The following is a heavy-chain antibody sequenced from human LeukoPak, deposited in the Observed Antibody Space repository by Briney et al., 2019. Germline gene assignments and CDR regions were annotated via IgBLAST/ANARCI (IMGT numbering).Heavy chain of an antibody. J-gene: IGHJ4*02. CDR3: VREGNELLSKNFDY. Sequence: ASVKVSCKASGFTFTGSYIHWVRQAPGQGLEWMGYINPHSGVTNSPQKFQGRVTMTTDTSITAVYMELSSLLSDDTAMYYCVREGNELLSKNFDYWGQGTQVTVSS. D-gene: IGHD2-21*02. CDR2: INPHSGVT. CDR1: GFTFTGSY. V-gene: IGHV1-2*02.